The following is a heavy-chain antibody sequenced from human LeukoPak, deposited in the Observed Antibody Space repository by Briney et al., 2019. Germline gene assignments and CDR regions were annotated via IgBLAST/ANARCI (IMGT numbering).Heavy chain of an antibody. J-gene: IGHJ4*02. V-gene: IGHV3-49*04. CDR3: TRAEGNYGGNLDY. CDR1: GFTFGDYD. CDR2: IRSKTYGGTT. Sequence: PGRSPRLTCTASGFTFGDYDMSWVRQAPGKGLEWVGFIRSKTYGGTTEYAASVKGRFTISRDDSKSIAYLQMNSLKTEDTAVYYCTRAEGNYGGNLDYWGQGTLVTVSS. D-gene: IGHD4-23*01.